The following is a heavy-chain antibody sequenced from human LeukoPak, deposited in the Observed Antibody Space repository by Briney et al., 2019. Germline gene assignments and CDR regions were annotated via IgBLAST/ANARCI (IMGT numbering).Heavy chain of an antibody. CDR2: ISSSSSYI. J-gene: IGHJ6*02. CDR1: GFTFSSYS. D-gene: IGHD6-6*01. Sequence: PGGSLRLSCAASGFTFSSYSMTWVRQAPGKGLEWVSSISSSSSYIYYADSVKGRFTISRDNAKNSLYLQMNSLRAEDTAVYYCARRIRELVRTYYYYGMDVWGQGTTVTVSS. CDR3: ARRIRELVRTYYYYGMDV. V-gene: IGHV3-21*01.